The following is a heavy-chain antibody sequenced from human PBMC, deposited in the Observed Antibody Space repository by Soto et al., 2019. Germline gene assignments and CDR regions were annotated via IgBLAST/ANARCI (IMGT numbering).Heavy chain of an antibody. CDR1: GFTFSSNW. D-gene: IGHD6-19*01. Sequence: EVQLVESGGGLVQPGGSLRLSCAGSGFTFSSNWMHWVRQDPGKGLVWVSRLNSDGTSASYADSVKGRFTISRDNSKNTLFQQMTSLTAEDTAMYYCARGPSGWFGFDYWGQGTLVTVSS. J-gene: IGHJ4*02. CDR2: LNSDGTSA. CDR3: ARGPSGWFGFDY. V-gene: IGHV3-74*01.